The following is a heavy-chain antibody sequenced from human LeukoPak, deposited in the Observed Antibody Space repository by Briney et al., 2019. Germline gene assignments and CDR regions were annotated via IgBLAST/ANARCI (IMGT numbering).Heavy chain of an antibody. D-gene: IGHD2-15*01. CDR1: GGSISSGGYS. J-gene: IGHJ2*01. CDR2: IYHSGST. CDR3: ARGPDEVVVVAADWYFDL. Sequence: SETLSLTCAVSGGSISSGGYSWRWIRQPPGKGLEWIGYIYHSGSTYYNPSLKSRVTISVDRSKNQFSLKLSSVTAADTAVYYCARGPDEVVVVAADWYFDLWGRGTLVTVSS. V-gene: IGHV4-30-2*01.